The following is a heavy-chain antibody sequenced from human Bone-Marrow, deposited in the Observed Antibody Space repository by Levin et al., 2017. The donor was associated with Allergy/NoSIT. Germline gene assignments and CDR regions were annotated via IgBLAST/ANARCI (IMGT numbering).Heavy chain of an antibody. CDR2: IYSGGST. J-gene: IGHJ6*02. V-gene: IGHV3-53*01. CDR3: ASIGTTPPTRRNYYYYGMDV. CDR1: GFTVSSNY. Sequence: GGSLRLSCAASGFTVSSNYMSWVRQAPGKGLEWVSVIYSGGSTYYADSVKGRFTISRDNSKNTLYLQMNSLRAEDTAVYYCASIGTTPPTRRNYYYYGMDVWGQGTTVTVSS. D-gene: IGHD2-15*01.